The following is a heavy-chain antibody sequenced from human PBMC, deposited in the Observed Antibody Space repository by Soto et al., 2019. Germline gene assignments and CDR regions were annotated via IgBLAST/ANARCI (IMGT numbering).Heavy chain of an antibody. V-gene: IGHV4-59*11. Sequence: SETLSLTCTVSGGSISGHYWSWIRQPPGKGLEWIGYVSYSGGTNCSPSLKSRVNMSVDTSKNQFSLKLTSMTAADTAVYYCASGGWYLDYWGQGTLVTVSS. CDR3: ASGGWYLDY. CDR2: VSYSGGT. D-gene: IGHD6-19*01. J-gene: IGHJ4*02. CDR1: GGSISGHY.